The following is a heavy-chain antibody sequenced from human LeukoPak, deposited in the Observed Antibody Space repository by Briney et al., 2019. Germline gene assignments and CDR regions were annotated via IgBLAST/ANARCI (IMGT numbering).Heavy chain of an antibody. J-gene: IGHJ5*02. Sequence: SETLSLTCAVYGGSFSGYYWSWIRQPPGKGLEWLGEINHSGSTNYNPSLKSRVTISVDTSKNQFSLKLSSVTAADTAVYYCARGQWELRGFDPWGQGTLVTVSS. CDR1: GGSFSGYY. CDR3: ARGQWELRGFDP. D-gene: IGHD1-26*01. V-gene: IGHV4-34*01. CDR2: INHSGST.